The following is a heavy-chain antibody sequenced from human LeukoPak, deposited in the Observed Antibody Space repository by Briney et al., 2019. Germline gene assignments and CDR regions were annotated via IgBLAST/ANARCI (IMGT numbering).Heavy chain of an antibody. CDR3: ARRSRGDMYNWNYSGGWFDP. D-gene: IGHD1-7*01. Sequence: SETLSLTCTVSGGSISSGGYYWSWIRQHPGKGLEWIGYIYYSGSTYYNPSLKSRVTISVDTSKNQFSLKLSSVTAADTAVCYCARRSRGDMYNWNYSGGWFDPWGQGTLVTVSS. V-gene: IGHV4-31*03. J-gene: IGHJ5*02. CDR1: GGSISSGGYY. CDR2: IYYSGST.